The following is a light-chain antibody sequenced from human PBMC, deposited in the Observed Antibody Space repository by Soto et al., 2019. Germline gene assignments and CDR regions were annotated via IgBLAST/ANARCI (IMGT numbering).Light chain of an antibody. Sequence: EIVMTQSPATPSVSPGERATLSCRASQSVSSNLAWYQQTPGQAPRLLIYGASTRATGIPARFSGSGSGTEFTLTISSLQSEDFAVYYCQQYNNWPPTFGQGTKGDIK. V-gene: IGKV3-15*01. CDR2: GAS. CDR3: QQYNNWPPT. J-gene: IGKJ1*01. CDR1: QSVSSN.